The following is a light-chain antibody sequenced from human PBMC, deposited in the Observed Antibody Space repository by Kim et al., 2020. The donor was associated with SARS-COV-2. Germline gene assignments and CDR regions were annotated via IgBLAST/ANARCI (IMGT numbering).Light chain of an antibody. CDR1: QSITNN. J-gene: IGKJ4*01. CDR3: QQYNNNNWPHT. V-gene: IGKV3D-15*01. Sequence: EIVMTQSPATLSVSPGERATLSCRASQSITNNLAWYQQKPGQAPRVLIYGASTRVTGIPARFSGSGSGTEFTLTISSLQSEDFAIYYCQQYNNNNWPHTFGGGTKVEIK. CDR2: GAS.